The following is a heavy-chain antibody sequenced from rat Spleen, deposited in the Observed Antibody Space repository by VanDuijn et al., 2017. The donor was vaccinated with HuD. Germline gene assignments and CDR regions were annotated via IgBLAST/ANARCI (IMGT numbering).Heavy chain of an antibody. Sequence: EVKLVESGGGLVQPGRSLKLSCAASGFTFDDYGMAWVRQAPKNGLEWVASSKWGGSSTYCPDDVKGRVTISKDNAKKALYLQMNTLRAEDTAIDDCRKVLGKWFAYWGQGTLVTGSS. CDR2: SKWGGSST. V-gene: IGHV5-36*01. J-gene: IGHJ3*01. D-gene: IGHD5-1*01. CDR1: GFTFDDYG. CDR3: RKVLGKWFAY.